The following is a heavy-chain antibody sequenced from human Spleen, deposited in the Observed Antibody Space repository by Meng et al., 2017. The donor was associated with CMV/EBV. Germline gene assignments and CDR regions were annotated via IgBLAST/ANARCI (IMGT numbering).Heavy chain of an antibody. D-gene: IGHD3-3*01. V-gene: IGHV4-59*01. J-gene: IGHJ4*02. CDR3: ATAQRDFWSGYYIDY. CDR2: IYYSGST. CDR1: GGSISSYY. Sequence: SETLSLTCTVSGGSISSYYWSWVRQPPGKGLEWIGYIYYSGSTNYNPSLKSRVTISVDTSKNQISLKLSSVTAADTAVYYCATAQRDFWSGYYIDYWGQGTLVTVSS.